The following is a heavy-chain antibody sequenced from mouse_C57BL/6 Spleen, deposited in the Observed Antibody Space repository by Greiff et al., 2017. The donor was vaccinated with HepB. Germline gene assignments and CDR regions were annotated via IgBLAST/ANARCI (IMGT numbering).Heavy chain of an antibody. Sequence: QVQLKQSGPELVKPGASVKLSCKASGYTFTSYDINWVKQRPGQGLEWIGWIYPRDGSTKYNEKFKGKATLTVDTSSSTAYMELHSLTSEDSAVYFCARSPPIYYYGSSGYFDYWGQGTTLTVSS. CDR3: ARSPPIYYYGSSGYFDY. J-gene: IGHJ2*01. CDR1: GYTFTSYD. CDR2: IYPRDGST. V-gene: IGHV1-85*01. D-gene: IGHD1-1*01.